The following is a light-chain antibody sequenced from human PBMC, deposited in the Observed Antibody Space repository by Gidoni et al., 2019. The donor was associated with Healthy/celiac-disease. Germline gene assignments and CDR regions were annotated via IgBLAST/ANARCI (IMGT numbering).Light chain of an antibody. CDR1: QGISSA. Sequence: AIQLMPSPSALSASVGDRVTITCRASQGISSALAWYQQKPGKAPKLLIYDASRLESGVPSRFSSSASGTVFPLTISVLQHDDFASYYSQQFNSYPHTFGQGTKLEIK. V-gene: IGKV1-13*02. CDR3: QQFNSYPHT. CDR2: DAS. J-gene: IGKJ2*01.